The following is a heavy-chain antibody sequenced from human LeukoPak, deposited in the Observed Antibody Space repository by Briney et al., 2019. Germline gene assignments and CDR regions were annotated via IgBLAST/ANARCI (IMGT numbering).Heavy chain of an antibody. V-gene: IGHV1-46*01. CDR3: ARDVAYCSSTSCLTLYYYYGIDV. CDR2: INPSGGST. J-gene: IGHJ6*02. Sequence: ASVKVSCKASGYTFTSYYMHWVRQAPGQGLEWMGIINPSGGSTSYAQKFQGRVTMTRDTSTSTVYMELSSLRSEDTAVYYCARDVAYCSSTSCLTLYYYYGIDVWGQGTTVTVSS. CDR1: GYTFTSYY. D-gene: IGHD2-2*01.